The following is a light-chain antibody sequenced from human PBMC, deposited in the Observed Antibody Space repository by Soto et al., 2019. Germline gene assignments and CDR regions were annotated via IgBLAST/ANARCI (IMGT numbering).Light chain of an antibody. CDR2: NAS. CDR1: QSVGSY. Sequence: EIVLTQSPATLSLSPGERATLSCRASQSVGSYLAWYQLKPGQPPRLLIYNASNRATGIPARFSGSGSGTDFTLTISSLEPEDFAVYYCQQRRNWPPVTFGQGTRLEMK. V-gene: IGKV3-11*01. CDR3: QQRRNWPPVT. J-gene: IGKJ5*01.